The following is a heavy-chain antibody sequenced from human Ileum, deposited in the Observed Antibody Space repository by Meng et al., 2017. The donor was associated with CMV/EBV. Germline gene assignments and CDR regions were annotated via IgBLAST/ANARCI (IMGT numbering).Heavy chain of an antibody. CDR3: ARRIREVREISWENWLAP. J-gene: IGHJ5*02. D-gene: IGHD3-10*01. Sequence: HVPLTWSRPGLGRTTEALSLLCTVSGASLSISSWDWIRQSPGSRLEWMGRICVTGTTNYNPSFKSRVTLALDKSKNQFSLKLSAVTAADTAVYYCARRIREVREISWENWLAPWGQGTLVTVSS. CDR2: ICVTGTT. CDR1: GASLSISS. V-gene: IGHV4-4*07.